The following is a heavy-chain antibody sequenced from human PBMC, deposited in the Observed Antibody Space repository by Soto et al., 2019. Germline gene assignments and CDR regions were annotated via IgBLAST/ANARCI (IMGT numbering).Heavy chain of an antibody. Sequence: SETLSLTCAVYGGSFSGYYWSWIRQPPGKGREWIGEINHSGSTNYNPSLKSRVTISVHTSSSQFSLKLSSVTAADTAVYYCARVPDYWGQGTLATVSS. CDR1: GGSFSGYY. D-gene: IGHD2-2*01. CDR3: ARVPDY. CDR2: INHSGST. J-gene: IGHJ4*02. V-gene: IGHV4-34*01.